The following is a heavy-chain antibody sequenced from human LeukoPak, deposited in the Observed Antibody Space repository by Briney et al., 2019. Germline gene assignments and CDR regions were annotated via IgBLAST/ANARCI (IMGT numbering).Heavy chain of an antibody. Sequence: GRSLRLSCAASGFTFSSYAMHWVRQAPGKGLEWVGRIKSKTDGGTTDYAAPVKGRFTISRDDSKTTVSLQMNSLITEDTAVYYCTTQPRYCTGTNCQRVDYWGQGTLVTVSS. CDR1: GFTFSSYA. CDR3: TTQPRYCTGTNCQRVDY. V-gene: IGHV3-15*01. CDR2: IKSKTDGGTT. J-gene: IGHJ4*02. D-gene: IGHD2-2*01.